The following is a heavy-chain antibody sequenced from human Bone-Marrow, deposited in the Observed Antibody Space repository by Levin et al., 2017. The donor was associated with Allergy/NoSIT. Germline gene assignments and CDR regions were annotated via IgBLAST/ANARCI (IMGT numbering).Heavy chain of an antibody. CDR1: GDNVSSNSAA. J-gene: IGHJ5*02. V-gene: IGHV6-1*01. CDR3: AREGEWAYFAAP. CDR2: TYYRSDWYN. Sequence: SETLSLTCAISGDNVSSNSAAWNWIRQSPSRGLEWLGRTYYRSDWYNDYAVSVKSRISINADTSKNQFSLHLNSVTPEDTAVYYCAREGEWAYFAAPWGPGPLVTVSS. D-gene: IGHD3-9*01.